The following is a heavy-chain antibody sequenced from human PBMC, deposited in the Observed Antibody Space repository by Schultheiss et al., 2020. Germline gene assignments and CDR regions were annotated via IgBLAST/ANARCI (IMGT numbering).Heavy chain of an antibody. J-gene: IGHJ4*02. Sequence: GGSLRLSCAASGFSFSSFWMSWVRQAPGKGPEWLATIKQDGSETYYVDSVKGRLTISRDNAKNSLYMQMNSLRAEDTAVYYCAKLNYGYIHYWGQGTLVTVSS. CDR3: AKLNYGYIHY. CDR2: IKQDGSET. CDR1: GFSFSSFW. D-gene: IGHD5-24*01. V-gene: IGHV3-7*01.